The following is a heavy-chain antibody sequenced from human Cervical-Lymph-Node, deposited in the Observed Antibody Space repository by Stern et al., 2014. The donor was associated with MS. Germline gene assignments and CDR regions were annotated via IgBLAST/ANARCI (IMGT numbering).Heavy chain of an antibody. CDR1: GGSISSYF. D-gene: IGHD1-26*01. CDR2: IYYSGST. CDR3: ARHEGSYTNNWFDP. Sequence: VQLEESGPGLVKPSETLSLTCTVSGGSISSYFWSWIRQPPGKGLEWIGYIYYSGSTDYNPSLKSRVTISADTSKNQDYLHANSVTAADTAVYYCARHEGSYTNNWFDPWGQGTLVTVSS. V-gene: IGHV4-59*08. J-gene: IGHJ5*02.